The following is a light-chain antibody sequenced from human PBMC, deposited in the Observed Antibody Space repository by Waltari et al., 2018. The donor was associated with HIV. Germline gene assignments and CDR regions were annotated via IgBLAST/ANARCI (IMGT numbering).Light chain of an antibody. V-gene: IGLV1-47*01. CDR3: ATWDDSLSGLWV. CDR2: RNN. Sequence: QSVLTQPPSASGTPGQRVTISCSGSSSNIGSSYVYWYQQLPGTAPKLLMYRNNQRASGVPDRFSGSKSGTSASLAISGLRSEDEADYYCATWDDSLSGLWVFGGGTKLTVL. CDR1: SSNIGSSY. J-gene: IGLJ3*02.